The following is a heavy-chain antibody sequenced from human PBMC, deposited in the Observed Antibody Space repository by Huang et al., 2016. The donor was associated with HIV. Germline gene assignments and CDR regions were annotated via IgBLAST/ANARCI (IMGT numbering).Heavy chain of an antibody. CDR1: GFTFSSYA. CDR3: AKDVRMFDP. CDR2: ISGSVGST. V-gene: IGHV3-23*01. Sequence: EVQLLESGGGLVQPGGSLRLSCAASGFTFSSYAMSWVRQAAGRVLEWCSAISGSVGSTYYAASVKGRFTISRDNSKNTLYLQMNSLRAEDTAVYYCAKDVRMFDPWGQGTLVTVSS. J-gene: IGHJ5*02.